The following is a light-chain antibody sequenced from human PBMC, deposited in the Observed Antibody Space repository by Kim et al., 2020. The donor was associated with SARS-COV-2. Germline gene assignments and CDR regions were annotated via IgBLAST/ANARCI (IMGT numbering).Light chain of an antibody. Sequence: GQGAPICNSGRSYNMRRNTKNWDLQLLGTAPTRLIYSDDHRPSGVPARFSGSKSGTSASLAISGLQSEDEADYYCAAWDDSLNSYVFGTGTKVTVL. J-gene: IGLJ1*01. CDR2: SDD. V-gene: IGLV1-44*01. CDR3: AAWDDSLNSYV. CDR1: SYNMRRNT.